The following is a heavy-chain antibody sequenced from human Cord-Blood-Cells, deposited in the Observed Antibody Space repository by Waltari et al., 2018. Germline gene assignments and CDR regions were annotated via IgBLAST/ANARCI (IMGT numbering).Heavy chain of an antibody. V-gene: IGHV3-23*01. Sequence: EVQLLESGGGLVQPGGSLRLSCAASGFTFSSYAMSWVRQAPGKGLELVSAVSGCGGSTYYADSGKGRVTISRDSSKNTLYLQMNRRRAEDTAVYYCAKDRRSYYYFDYWGQGTLVTVSS. D-gene: IGHD1-26*01. CDR3: AKDRRSYYYFDY. J-gene: IGHJ4*02. CDR1: GFTFSSYA. CDR2: VSGCGGST.